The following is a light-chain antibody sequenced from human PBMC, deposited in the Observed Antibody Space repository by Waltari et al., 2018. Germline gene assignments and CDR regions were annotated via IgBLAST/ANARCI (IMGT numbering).Light chain of an antibody. CDR1: QSLNNW. Sequence: DIQLTQSPSTLSASVGDRVTITCRASQSLNNWLAWYQQRPGKPPKSLIFKASNLASGVPSRXSGXXSGTEFTLTISSLXPXDXXTYYCQQYNSGTLTFGGGTKVEIK. V-gene: IGKV1-5*03. CDR3: QQYNSGTLT. CDR2: KAS. J-gene: IGKJ4*01.